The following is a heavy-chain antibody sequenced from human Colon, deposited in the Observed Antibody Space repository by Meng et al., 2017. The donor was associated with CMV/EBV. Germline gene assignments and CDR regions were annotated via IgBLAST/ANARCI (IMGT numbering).Heavy chain of an antibody. V-gene: IGHV3-7*01. Sequence: GGSLRLSCAASGFTFETYWMTWIRQAPGKGLEWVAIIKEDGSETYVVGSLRGRFTVSRDNSKNTLYLQMNSLRPEDTAVYYCAKDHQGDYYDSSGFYSYYFDYWGQGMLVTVSS. CDR3: AKDHQGDYYDSSGFYSYYFDY. D-gene: IGHD3-22*01. CDR2: IKEDGSET. CDR1: GFTFETYW. J-gene: IGHJ4*02.